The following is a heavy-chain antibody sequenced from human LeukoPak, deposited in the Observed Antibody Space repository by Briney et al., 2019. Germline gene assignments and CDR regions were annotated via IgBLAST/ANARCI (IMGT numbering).Heavy chain of an antibody. J-gene: IGHJ4*02. D-gene: IGHD1-7*01. CDR3: ASSWNYN. CDR1: GFTVSSNY. Sequence: GGSLRLSCAASGFTVSSNYMSWVRQAPGKGLEWVSYISSSSSTIYYADSVKGRFTISRDNAKNSLYLQMNSLRAEDTAVYYCASSWNYNWGQGTLVTVSS. CDR2: ISSSSSTI. V-gene: IGHV3-48*01.